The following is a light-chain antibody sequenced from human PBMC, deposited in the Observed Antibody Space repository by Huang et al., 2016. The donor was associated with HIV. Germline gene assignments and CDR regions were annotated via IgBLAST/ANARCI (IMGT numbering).Light chain of an antibody. CDR1: QSVGSN. V-gene: IGKV3D-15*01. J-gene: IGKJ2*01. Sequence: EIVMTQSPATLSVSPGDRVTLSCRASQSVGSNLAWVQQKPDEAPRLLIYAASTRATGIPAMFSGRGSGTAFTLTISGLQSEDFAIYFCHQYNKWHSFGQGTKVDIK. CDR3: HQYNKWHS. CDR2: AAS.